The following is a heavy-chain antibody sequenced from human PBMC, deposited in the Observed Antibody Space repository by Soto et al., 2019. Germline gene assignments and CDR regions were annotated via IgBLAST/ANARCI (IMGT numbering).Heavy chain of an antibody. CDR3: AEGSSQYSGSYYY. J-gene: IGHJ4*02. V-gene: IGHV4-59*08. Sequence: LSLTCTVSGGSISSYYWSWIRQPPGKGLEWIGYIYYSGSTNYNPSLKSRVTISVDTSKNQFSLKLSSVTAADTAVYYCAEGSSQYSGSYYYWGQGTLVTVSS. D-gene: IGHD1-26*01. CDR1: GGSISSYY. CDR2: IYYSGST.